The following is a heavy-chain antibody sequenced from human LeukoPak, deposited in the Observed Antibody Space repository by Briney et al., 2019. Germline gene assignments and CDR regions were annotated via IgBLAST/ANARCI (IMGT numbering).Heavy chain of an antibody. V-gene: IGHV3-48*03. CDR1: GFTFSSYE. CDR2: ISSSGSTI. Sequence: GGSLRLSCAASGFTFSSYEMNWVRQAPGKGLEWVSYISSSGSTIYYTDSVKGRFTISRDNAKNSLYLQMNSLKADDTAVYYCARAPRFRLVGVPKGPFDPWGQGTLVTVSS. D-gene: IGHD1-26*01. CDR3: ARAPRFRLVGVPKGPFDP. J-gene: IGHJ5*02.